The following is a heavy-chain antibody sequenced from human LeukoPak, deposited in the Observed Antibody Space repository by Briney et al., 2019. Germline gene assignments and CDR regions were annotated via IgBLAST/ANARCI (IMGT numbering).Heavy chain of an antibody. CDR2: SNPNSGGT. Sequence: ASVTVSCKASGYTFTGYYMHWVRPPPRQGVEWMGWSNPNSGGTNYAQKFQGRVTMTRDTSISTAYMKLSRLRSDDTAVYYCARVPSRGLLVLFDYWGQGTLVTVSS. V-gene: IGHV1-2*02. CDR3: ARVPSRGLLVLFDY. CDR1: GYTFTGYY. D-gene: IGHD3-10*01. J-gene: IGHJ4*02.